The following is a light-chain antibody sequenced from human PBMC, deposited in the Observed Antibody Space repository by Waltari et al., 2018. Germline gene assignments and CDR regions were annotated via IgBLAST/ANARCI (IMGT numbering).Light chain of an antibody. J-gene: IGLJ2*01. CDR3: AAWDVSLNAVV. V-gene: IGLV1-44*01. Sequence: VNWYQQLPGAAPRLLVNSINVRPSGVPDRFSVSKSGTSASLAISGLQSEDEADYYCAAWDVSLNAVVFGGGTKLSVL. CDR2: SIN.